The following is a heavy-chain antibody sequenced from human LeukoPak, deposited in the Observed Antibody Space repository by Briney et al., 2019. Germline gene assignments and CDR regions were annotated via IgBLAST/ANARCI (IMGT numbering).Heavy chain of an antibody. CDR3: ARGRWEVRFDP. D-gene: IGHD1-26*01. J-gene: IGHJ5*02. CDR2: ISHVGST. CDR1: GVSVSGYY. V-gene: IGHV4-34*01. Sequence: SETLSLTCAAYGVSVSGYYLSWVRQPPGKGLEWIGEISHVGSTNYNPSLESRVTISVDTSKNQFSLQLSSVTAADTAVYYCARGRWEVRFDPWGQGTLVTVSS.